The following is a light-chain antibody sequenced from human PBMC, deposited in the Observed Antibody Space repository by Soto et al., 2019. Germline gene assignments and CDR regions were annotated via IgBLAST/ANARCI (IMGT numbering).Light chain of an antibody. CDR2: HDD. CDR3: AAWDDSLNGPI. Sequence: QSVLTQPPSVSEAPRQRVTISCSGSSSNIGNNAVNWYQQLPGKAPKLLIYHDDLLPSGVSDRFSGSKSGTSASLAISGLQSEDEVDYYCAAWDDSLNGPIFGGGTKVTVL. V-gene: IGLV1-36*01. CDR1: SSNIGNNA. J-gene: IGLJ2*01.